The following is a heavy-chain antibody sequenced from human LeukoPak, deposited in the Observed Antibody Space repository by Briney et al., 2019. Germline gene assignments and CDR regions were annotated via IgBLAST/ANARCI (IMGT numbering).Heavy chain of an antibody. D-gene: IGHD3-16*01. J-gene: IGHJ4*02. V-gene: IGHV4-39*07. CDR2: IHNSGVT. CDR3: LGHLPADVDY. Sequence: SEILSLTCTVSGGSISSSNYYWGWLRQPPGKGLEYLATIHNSGVTYYSPSFKSRVKLSLDTSKNQFSLQLKSVTAADTAFYFCLGHLPADVDYWGQGMLVTVSS. CDR1: GGSISSSNYY.